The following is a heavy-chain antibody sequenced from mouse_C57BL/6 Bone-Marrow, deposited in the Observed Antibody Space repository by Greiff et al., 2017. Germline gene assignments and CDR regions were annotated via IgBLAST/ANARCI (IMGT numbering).Heavy chain of an antibody. Sequence: QVQLQQSGAELVRPGASVKLSCKASGYTFTDYYINWVKQRPGQGLEWIARIYPGSGNTYYNEKFKGKATLTAEKSSSTAYMQLSSLTSEDSAVFFCAIYDYVWYFDFCGTGTTVTVPS. D-gene: IGHD2-4*01. CDR1: GYTFTDYY. CDR2: IYPGSGNT. J-gene: IGHJ1*03. V-gene: IGHV1-76*01. CDR3: AIYDYVWYFDF.